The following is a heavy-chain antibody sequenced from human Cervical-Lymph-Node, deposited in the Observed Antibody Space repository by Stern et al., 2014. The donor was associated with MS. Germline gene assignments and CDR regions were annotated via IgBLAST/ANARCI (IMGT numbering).Heavy chain of an antibody. V-gene: IGHV3-30*18. Sequence: VQLVQSGGGVVQQGRSLRLSCAGSGFTFSTYGMHWVRQAPGKGLEWVALISNDGSKKYYVDSVKGRFTISRDNAKNTMYVQMNSLRDEDTAVYYCAKDRGSGWSLDYWGQGTLVTVSS. CDR2: ISNDGSKK. CDR3: AKDRGSGWSLDY. CDR1: GFTFSTYG. J-gene: IGHJ4*02. D-gene: IGHD6-19*01.